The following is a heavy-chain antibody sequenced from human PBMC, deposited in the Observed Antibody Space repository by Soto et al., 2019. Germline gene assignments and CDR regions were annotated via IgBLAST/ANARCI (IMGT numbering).Heavy chain of an antibody. CDR2: VDPSDSYT. J-gene: IGHJ6*02. V-gene: IGHV5-10-1*01. CDR3: ASTGYYDSSGYYSSYYYYATDV. D-gene: IGHD3-22*01. CDR1: GYSFTSYW. Sequence: GESLKISCKGSGYSFTSYWITWVRQMPGKGLEWMGRVDPSDSYTNYSPSFQGHVTISADKSINTAYLQWSSLKASDTAMYYCASTGYYDSSGYYSSYYYYATDVWGQGTSVTLSS.